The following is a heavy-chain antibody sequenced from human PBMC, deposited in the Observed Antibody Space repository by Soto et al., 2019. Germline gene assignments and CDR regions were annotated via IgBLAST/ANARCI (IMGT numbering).Heavy chain of an antibody. Sequence: PSETLSITCTISAGAITVYYWSWIRQSPGEGLEWIGYVYNTGSPSYNPSLRSRVTMSVDASTNQFSLILTSVTATDTAVYYCAGERLKGSGYFDYWGQGTMVTVSS. CDR3: AGERLKGSGYFDY. CDR1: AGAITVYY. J-gene: IGHJ4*02. D-gene: IGHD3-22*01. CDR2: VYNTGSP. V-gene: IGHV4-59*01.